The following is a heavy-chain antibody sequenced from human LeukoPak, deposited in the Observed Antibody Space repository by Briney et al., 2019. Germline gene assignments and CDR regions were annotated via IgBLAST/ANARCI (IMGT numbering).Heavy chain of an antibody. CDR3: AKAPVLLWFGELIFDY. Sequence: GGSLRLSCAASGFTFSSYAMSWVRQAPGKGLEWVSAISGSGGSTYYADSVKGRFTISRDNSKNTLYLQMNSLRAEDTAVYYCAKAPVLLWFGELIFDYWGQGTLVTVSS. CDR2: ISGSGGST. V-gene: IGHV3-23*01. D-gene: IGHD3-10*01. J-gene: IGHJ4*02. CDR1: GFTFSSYA.